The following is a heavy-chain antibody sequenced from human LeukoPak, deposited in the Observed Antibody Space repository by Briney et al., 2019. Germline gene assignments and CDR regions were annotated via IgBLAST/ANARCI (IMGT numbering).Heavy chain of an antibody. Sequence: SETLSLTCAVYGESFSDYYWSWIRQPPGKGLEWIGEINHSGSANYNPSLKSRVTISVDTSKNQFSLKLSSVTAADTAVYYCAGTIAAAGYYYYYMDVWGKGTTVTVSS. CDR3: AGTIAAAGYYYYYMDV. CDR2: INHSGSA. J-gene: IGHJ6*03. D-gene: IGHD6-13*01. CDR1: GESFSDYY. V-gene: IGHV4-34*01.